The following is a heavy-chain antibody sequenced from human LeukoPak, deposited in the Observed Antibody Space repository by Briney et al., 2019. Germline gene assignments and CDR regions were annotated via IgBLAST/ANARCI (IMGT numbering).Heavy chain of an antibody. V-gene: IGHV3-21*01. CDR3: AREVSEGFDF. D-gene: IGHD3-22*01. CDR2: FGTRSTSI. J-gene: IGHJ4*02. Sequence: GGSLRLSCTASGSTFSGYSMNWIRQAPGKGLEWVSSFGTRSTSIYHAGSVKGRFAISRDNAKNSLYLQMNSLRAEDTALYYCAREVSEGFDFWGQGTLVTVSS. CDR1: GSTFSGYS.